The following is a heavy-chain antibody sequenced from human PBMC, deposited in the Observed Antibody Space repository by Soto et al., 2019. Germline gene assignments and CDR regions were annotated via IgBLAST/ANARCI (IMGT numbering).Heavy chain of an antibody. CDR2: ITSGSGTI. Sequence: QVQLVESGGGLVSPGGSLRLSCAASGFIFSDYYMNWVRQAPGKGLEWISYITSGSGTIDYADSVKGRFTISRDNAKNSRYLQMNSRRAEDTAVYYCARERSRGTPGAFDIWGQGTKVTVSS. V-gene: IGHV3-11*01. D-gene: IGHD1-26*01. CDR3: ARERSRGTPGAFDI. J-gene: IGHJ3*02. CDR1: GFIFSDYY.